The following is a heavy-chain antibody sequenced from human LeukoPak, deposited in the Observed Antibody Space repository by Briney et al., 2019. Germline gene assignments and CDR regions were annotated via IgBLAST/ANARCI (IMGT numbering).Heavy chain of an antibody. CDR1: GGSISSGGYY. J-gene: IGHJ5*02. D-gene: IGHD6-6*01. CDR3: AREVIAAHNWFDP. CDR2: IYYSGST. Sequence: PSQTLSLTCTVSGGSISSGGYYWSWIRQHPGKGLEWIGNIYYSGSTYYNPSLKSRVTISVDTSKNQFSLKLNSVTAADTAVYYCAREVIAAHNWFDPWGQGTLVTVSS. V-gene: IGHV4-31*03.